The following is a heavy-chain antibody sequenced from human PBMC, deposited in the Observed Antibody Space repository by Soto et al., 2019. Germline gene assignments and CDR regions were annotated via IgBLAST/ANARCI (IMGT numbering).Heavy chain of an antibody. CDR1: GGSVTDYH. V-gene: IGHV4-59*08. J-gene: IGHJ6*02. CDR2: IYYTGTT. Sequence: SETLSLTCTVSGGSVTDYHWSWIWQAPGKGLERIRYIYYTGTTDYNPSNKSRINMSNDTSKNQFSLKLSSVTAADTAVYYFARLGGYCSTTGCYGYYAMDVWGQGTTVTVSS. CDR3: ARLGGYCSTTGCYGYYAMDV. D-gene: IGHD2-2*01.